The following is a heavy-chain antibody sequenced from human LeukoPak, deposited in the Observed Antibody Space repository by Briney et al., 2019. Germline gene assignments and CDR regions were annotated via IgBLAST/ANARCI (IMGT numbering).Heavy chain of an antibody. V-gene: IGHV3-48*03. D-gene: IGHD3-22*01. J-gene: IGHJ5*01. Sequence: GGSLRLSCAASGFTFSSYEMTWVRQAPGKGLEWVSYIGGSGNTTYYAESVKGRFTISRDNAKNSLYLQMNSLRAEDTAVYYCARVDSSGPNWFDSWGQGTLVTVSS. CDR2: IGGSGNTT. CDR3: ARVDSSGPNWFDS. CDR1: GFTFSSYE.